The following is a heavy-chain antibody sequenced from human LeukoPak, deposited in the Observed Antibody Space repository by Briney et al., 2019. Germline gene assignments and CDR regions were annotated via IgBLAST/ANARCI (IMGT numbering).Heavy chain of an antibody. CDR2: ISSSSRTI. V-gene: IGHV3-48*01. D-gene: IGHD5-18*01. Sequence: PGGSLRPSCAASGFTFSSYNMNWVRQAPGKGLEWVSYISSSSRTIYYADSVKGRFTISRDNAKNSLYLQMNSLRAEDTAVYYCAKDVPGYSYGTFDYWGQGTLVTVSS. CDR1: GFTFSSYN. CDR3: AKDVPGYSYGTFDY. J-gene: IGHJ4*02.